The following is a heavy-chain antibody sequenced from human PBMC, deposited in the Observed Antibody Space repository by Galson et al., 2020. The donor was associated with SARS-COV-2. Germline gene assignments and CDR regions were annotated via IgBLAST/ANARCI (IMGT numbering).Heavy chain of an antibody. CDR1: GGSMRSNNYH. V-gene: IGHV4-39*07. D-gene: IGHD3-22*01. J-gene: IGHJ4*02. CDR2: IHYNGNT. CDR3: ARVPYYYDRSGYYYAGFADY. Sequence: SETLSLTCTVSGGSMRSNNYHWGWIRQPPGEGLEWIGSIHYNGNTYFNPSLKSRVTMSVDMSKNQFSLKGSSVTAADTAVYYCARVPYYYDRSGYYYAGFADYWGQGTLVTVSS.